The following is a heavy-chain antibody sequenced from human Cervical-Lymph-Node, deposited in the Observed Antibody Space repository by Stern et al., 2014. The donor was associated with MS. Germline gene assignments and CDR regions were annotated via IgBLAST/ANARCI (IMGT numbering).Heavy chain of an antibody. CDR2: INPNSGDT. Sequence: VQLLQSGAEVKKPGASVKVPCKASGYSFTGYFMHWLRQAPGQGLEWLGWINPNSGDTTYARKVQGRVTMTRDTSITTAYMELTRLRSDDTAVYYCARELDDFWTGYYLWGQGTLVTVSS. CDR1: GYSFTGYF. J-gene: IGHJ4*02. D-gene: IGHD3/OR15-3a*01. V-gene: IGHV1-2*02. CDR3: ARELDDFWTGYYL.